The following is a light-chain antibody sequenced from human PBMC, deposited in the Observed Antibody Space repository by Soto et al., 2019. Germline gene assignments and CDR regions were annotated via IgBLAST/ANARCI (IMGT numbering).Light chain of an antibody. CDR1: QSVGRNY. V-gene: IGKV3-20*01. CDR3: HQYASAPRT. J-gene: IGKJ4*01. Sequence: EIVLTQSPGTLSLSPGESATLSCRASQSVGRNYLAWFQKKPGQAPRLLIHTASGRATGIPDRFSGSGSGTDFTLTVSRLEPEDIEVYYCHQYASAPRTFGGGTKVDIK. CDR2: TAS.